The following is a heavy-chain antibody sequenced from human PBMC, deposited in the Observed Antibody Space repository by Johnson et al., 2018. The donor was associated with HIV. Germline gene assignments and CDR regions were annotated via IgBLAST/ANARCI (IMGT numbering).Heavy chain of an antibody. CDR3: ARACRDGYTCDAFDI. Sequence: VQVVESGGGLVQPGGSLRLSCAASGLTVSGNYMTWVRQAPGKGLEWVSVIFSGGTTYYAVYVHGSFPISRDNSKNTLYLQMNSLRAEDTAVYYCARACRDGYTCDAFDIWGQGTMVTVSS. V-gene: IGHV3-66*01. CDR2: IFSGGTT. J-gene: IGHJ3*02. D-gene: IGHD5-24*01. CDR1: GLTVSGNY.